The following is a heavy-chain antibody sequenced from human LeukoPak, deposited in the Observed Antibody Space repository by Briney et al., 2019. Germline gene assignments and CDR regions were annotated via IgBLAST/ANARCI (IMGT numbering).Heavy chain of an antibody. CDR3: AAASGYSYGFWVADYYYMDV. D-gene: IGHD5-18*01. Sequence: GASVKVSFTSSAYTFTVYYMHWVRQAPGQGLEWMGWINPNSGGTNYAQKFQGTVTMTRDTSISTAYMELSRLRSDDTAVYYCAAASGYSYGFWVADYYYMDVWGKGTTVTVSS. CDR1: AYTFTVYY. V-gene: IGHV1-2*02. J-gene: IGHJ6*03. CDR2: INPNSGGT.